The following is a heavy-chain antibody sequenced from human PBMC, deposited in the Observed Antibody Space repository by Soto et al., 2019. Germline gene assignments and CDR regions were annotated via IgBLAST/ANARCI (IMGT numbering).Heavy chain of an antibody. CDR2: ISYSGST. CDR1: GGSISSFY. Sequence: SETLSLTCTVSGGSISSFYWNWIWQTPGKGLEWIGQISYSGSTNYNPSLETRVTISVDTSKNQFSLKLTSVTAADTAIYYCARAGEWYDTLPSYYVYWGQATVVTVSS. D-gene: IGHD3-9*01. V-gene: IGHV4-59*01. J-gene: IGHJ4*02. CDR3: ARAGEWYDTLPSYYVY.